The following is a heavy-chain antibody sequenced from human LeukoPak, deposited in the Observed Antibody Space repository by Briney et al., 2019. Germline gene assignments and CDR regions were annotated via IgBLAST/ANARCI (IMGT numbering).Heavy chain of an antibody. Sequence: PGGSLRLSCAASGFTFSSYEMNWVRQAPGKGLEWVSYISSRGSAIYYADSVKGRLTIFRDNSKNTLYLQMNSLRAEDTAVYYCAKDRTVVGATSFDYWGLGTLVTVSS. D-gene: IGHD1-26*01. CDR1: GFTFSSYE. CDR2: ISSRGSAI. J-gene: IGHJ4*02. CDR3: AKDRTVVGATSFDY. V-gene: IGHV3-48*03.